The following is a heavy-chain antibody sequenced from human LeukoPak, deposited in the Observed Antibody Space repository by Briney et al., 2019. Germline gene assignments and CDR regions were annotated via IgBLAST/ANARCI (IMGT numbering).Heavy chain of an antibody. V-gene: IGHV4-39*07. D-gene: IGHD6-6*01. CDR2: INHSGST. CDR1: GGSISSSSYY. J-gene: IGHJ6*04. CDR3: ARVRDSSCLDV. Sequence: SETLSLTCTVSGGSISSSSYYWSWIRQPPGKGLEWIGEINHSGSTNYNPSLKSRVTISVDTSKNQFSLKLSSVTAADTAVYYCARVRDSSCLDVWGKGTTVTVSS.